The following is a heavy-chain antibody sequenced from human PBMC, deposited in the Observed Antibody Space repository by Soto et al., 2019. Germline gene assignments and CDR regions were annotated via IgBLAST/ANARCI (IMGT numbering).Heavy chain of an antibody. CDR2: IGGSGGKT. CDR1: GFTFRSYV. Sequence: GGSLRLSCAVSGFTFRSYVMSWVRQAPGKGLDWVSTIGGSGGKTYYADSVKGRFNISRDNSKKILYLQMDSLRAEDTAVYYCAKDSGRYNWNDLDYWGQGTLVTVSS. J-gene: IGHJ4*02. CDR3: AKDSGRYNWNDLDY. D-gene: IGHD1-20*01. V-gene: IGHV3-23*01.